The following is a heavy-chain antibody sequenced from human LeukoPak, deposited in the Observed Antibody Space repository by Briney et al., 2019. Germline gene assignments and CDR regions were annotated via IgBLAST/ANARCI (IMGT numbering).Heavy chain of an antibody. D-gene: IGHD5-12*01. Sequence: ASVKVSCKASGYTFTSYDINWVRQATGQGLEWMGWMNPNSGNTGYAQKFQGRVTMTRNTSISTAYMELSSLRSEDTAVYYCARGYRAESGYGGYFDYWGQGTLVTVSS. J-gene: IGHJ4*02. V-gene: IGHV1-8*01. CDR3: ARGYRAESGYGGYFDY. CDR2: MNPNSGNT. CDR1: GYTFTSYD.